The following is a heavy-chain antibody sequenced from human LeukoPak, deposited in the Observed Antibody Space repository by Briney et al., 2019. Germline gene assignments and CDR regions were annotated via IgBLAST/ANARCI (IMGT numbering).Heavy chain of an antibody. J-gene: IGHJ4*02. D-gene: IGHD3-3*01. CDR1: GFTFDDYA. Sequence: GRSLRLSCAASGFTFDDYAMHWVRQVPGKGLEWVSGISWNSNTRVYAESVKGRFTISRDNAKHSLDLQMISLRAEDTALYYCVKDADFWSGLDCWGQGTLVTISS. CDR3: VKDADFWSGLDC. CDR2: ISWNSNTR. V-gene: IGHV3-9*01.